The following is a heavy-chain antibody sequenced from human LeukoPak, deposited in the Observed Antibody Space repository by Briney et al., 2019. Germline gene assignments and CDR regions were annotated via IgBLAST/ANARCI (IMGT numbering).Heavy chain of an antibody. V-gene: IGHV3-30*03. D-gene: IGHD7-27*01. Sequence: GRSLRLSCAASGFTFSSYGMHWVRQAPGKGLEWVAVISYDGSNKYYADSVKGRFTISRDNSKNTLYLQMNSLRADDTAVYYCARDSGDLQYYYYGMDVWGQGTTVTVSS. CDR1: GFTFSSYG. CDR2: ISYDGSNK. J-gene: IGHJ6*02. CDR3: ARDSGDLQYYYYGMDV.